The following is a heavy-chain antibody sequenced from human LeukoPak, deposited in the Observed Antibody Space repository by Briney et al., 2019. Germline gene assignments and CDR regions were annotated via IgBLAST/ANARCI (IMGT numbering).Heavy chain of an antibody. CDR3: ARDWNGSGTAFDH. CDR2: ISTISTSSSYA. V-gene: IGHV3-11*06. J-gene: IGHJ4*02. CDR1: GFTFSDYY. D-gene: IGHD1-1*01. Sequence: GGSLRLSCAASGFTFSDYYMNWIRQAPGKGLEWVSYISTISTSSSYANYADSVMGRFAVSSDDAKNSLSLRMNGLRADDTAVYYCARDWNGSGTAFDHWGQGTLVTVSS.